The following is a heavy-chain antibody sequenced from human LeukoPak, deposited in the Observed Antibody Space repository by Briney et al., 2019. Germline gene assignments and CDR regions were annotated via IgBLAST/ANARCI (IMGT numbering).Heavy chain of an antibody. V-gene: IGHV4-61*02. CDR3: ARDHKQWLVGPYYYYYMDV. CDR2: IYTSGST. CDR1: GGSISSGSYY. D-gene: IGHD6-19*01. Sequence: NPSQTLSLTCTVSGGSISSGSYYWRWIRQPAGKGLEWIGRIYTSGSTNYNPSLKSRVTISVDTSKNQFSLKLSSVTAADTAVYYCARDHKQWLVGPYYYYYMDVWGKGTTVTVSS. J-gene: IGHJ6*03.